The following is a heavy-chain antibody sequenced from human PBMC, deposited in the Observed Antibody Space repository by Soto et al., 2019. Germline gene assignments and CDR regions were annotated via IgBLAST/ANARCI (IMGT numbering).Heavy chain of an antibody. CDR2: VYYSGST. CDR3: ARGYYDSRGQSNTFDI. D-gene: IGHD3-22*01. V-gene: IGHV4-59*01. CDR1: GASISSSY. J-gene: IGHJ3*02. Sequence: SETLSLTCTVSGASISSSYWSWIRQSPGKGLERIGYVYYSGSTNYNPSLKSRVTISVDTSKNQFSLKLSSVTAADTAVYYCARGYYDSRGQSNTFDIWGQGTMVTVSS.